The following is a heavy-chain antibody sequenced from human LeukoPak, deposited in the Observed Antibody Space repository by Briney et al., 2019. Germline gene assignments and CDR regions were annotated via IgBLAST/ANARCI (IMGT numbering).Heavy chain of an antibody. J-gene: IGHJ6*02. D-gene: IGHD2-2*01. CDR2: ISGSGGST. V-gene: IGHV3-23*01. Sequence: GGSLRLSCAASGFTFSSYAMSWVRQAPGKGLEWVSAISGSGGSTYYADSVKGRFTISRDNSKNTLYLQMNSLRAEDTAVYYCARAGIVVVPAAIEPLPEYYYYYYGMDVWGQGTTVTVSS. CDR3: ARAGIVVVPAAIEPLPEYYYYYYGMDV. CDR1: GFTFSSYA.